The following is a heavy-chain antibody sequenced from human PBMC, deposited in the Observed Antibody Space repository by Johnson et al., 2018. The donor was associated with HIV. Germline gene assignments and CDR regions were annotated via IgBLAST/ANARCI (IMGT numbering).Heavy chain of an antibody. Sequence: EVQLVESGGGLVKPGGSLRLSCAASGFTFSNAWMSWVRQAPGKGLEWVGRIKSKTGGGTTDYAAPVKGRFTISRDNSKNTLNLQMNSLRAEDTAVYYCAKCLLRSGGNWNPTYGFDIWGQGTMVTVSS. J-gene: IGHJ3*02. CDR1: GFTFSNAW. V-gene: IGHV3-15*01. CDR2: IKSKTGGGTT. D-gene: IGHD2-15*01. CDR3: AKCLLRSGGNWNPTYGFDI.